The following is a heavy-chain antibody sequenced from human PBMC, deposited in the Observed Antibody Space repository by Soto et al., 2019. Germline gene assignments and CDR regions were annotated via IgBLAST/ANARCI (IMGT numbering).Heavy chain of an antibody. J-gene: IGHJ4*02. D-gene: IGHD2-8*02. V-gene: IGHV3-33*01. Sequence: QVQLVESGGGVVQPGRSLRLSCAASGFTFSSYGMHWVRQAPGKGLEWVAVIWYDGSNKYYADSVKGRFTISRDNSKNTQYLQMNSLRAEDTAVYYWARGDHRPGNWCAYWGQGTLVTVSS. CDR2: IWYDGSNK. CDR3: ARGDHRPGNWCAY. CDR1: GFTFSSYG.